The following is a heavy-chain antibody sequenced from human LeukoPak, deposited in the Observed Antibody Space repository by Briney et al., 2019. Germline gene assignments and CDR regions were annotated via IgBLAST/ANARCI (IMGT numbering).Heavy chain of an antibody. CDR2: IYYSGSS. J-gene: IGHJ4*02. Sequence: SETLSLTCTVSIGSISSFYWSWIRQAPGKGLEWIGYIYYSGSSNYNPSFKSRVTMSVDTSRKQFSLRVSSVTAADTAVYYCARTEYYFDHWGQGTLVTVSS. CDR1: IGSISSFY. CDR3: ARTEYYFDH. V-gene: IGHV4-59*01. D-gene: IGHD3-10*01.